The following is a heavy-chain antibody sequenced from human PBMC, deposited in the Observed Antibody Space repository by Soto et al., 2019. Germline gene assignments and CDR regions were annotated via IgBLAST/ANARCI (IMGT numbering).Heavy chain of an antibody. V-gene: IGHV1-69*13. CDR1: GGTFSRNT. CDR2: IIPILGTA. Sequence: SVKVSCKASGGTFSRNTISWVRQAPGQGLEWMGGIIPILGTANYAQKFQGRVTITADESTSTAYMELNRLRSEDTAVYYCARQFHYDSSGYYYAYWGQGTLVTVSS. CDR3: ARQFHYDSSGYYYAY. D-gene: IGHD3-22*01. J-gene: IGHJ4*02.